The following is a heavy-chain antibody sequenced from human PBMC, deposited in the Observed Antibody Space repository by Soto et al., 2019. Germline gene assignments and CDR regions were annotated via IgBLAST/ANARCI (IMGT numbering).Heavy chain of an antibody. D-gene: IGHD3-10*01. CDR2: IYYSGST. CDR1: GGSISSYY. V-gene: IGHV4-59*01. J-gene: IGHJ4*02. Sequence: PSETLSLTCTVSGGSISSYYWSWIRQPPGKGLEWIGYIYYSGSTNYNPSLKSRVTISVDTSKNQFSLKLSSVTAADTAVYYCARVREGRITILDYWGQGTLVTVSS. CDR3: ARVREGRITILDY.